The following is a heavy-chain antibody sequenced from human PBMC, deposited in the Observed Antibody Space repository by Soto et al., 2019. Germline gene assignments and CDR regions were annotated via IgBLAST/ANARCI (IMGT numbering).Heavy chain of an antibody. CDR1: GGSISSYY. CDR3: ATSYGSDWYTY. CDR2: IYYSGST. Sequence: PSETLSLTCTVSGGSISSYYWSWIRQPPGKGLEWIGYIYYSGSTNYNPSLKSRLTISVDTSKNQFTLQLTSVTAADTAVYYCATSYGSDWYTYWGQGTQVTVSS. J-gene: IGHJ4*01. D-gene: IGHD2-15*01. V-gene: IGHV4-59*01.